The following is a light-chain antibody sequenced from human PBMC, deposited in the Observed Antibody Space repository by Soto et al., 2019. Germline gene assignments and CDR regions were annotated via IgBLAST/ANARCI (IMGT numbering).Light chain of an antibody. CDR3: TSYTSSTTNYV. CDR1: SSDIGGYNY. Sequence: QSALTQPASVSGSPGQSITFSCTGTSSDIGGYNYVSWYQQHPGKAPKLMIYEVSNRPSGVSDRFSGSKSGNTASLTISGFQAEDEADYYCTSYTSSTTNYVFGTETKLTVL. V-gene: IGLV2-14*01. J-gene: IGLJ1*01. CDR2: EVS.